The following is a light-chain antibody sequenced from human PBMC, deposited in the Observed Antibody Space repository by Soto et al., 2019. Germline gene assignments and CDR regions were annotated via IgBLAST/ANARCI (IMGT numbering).Light chain of an antibody. V-gene: IGKV3-20*01. CDR3: QQYGSSRT. Sequence: EIVLTQSPGTLSLSPGERATLSCRASESVSSRYLAWYQQKPGQSPRLLIYGASSRGTGIPDRFSRSGSGTDVSLTNSRLETEDCAVYYCQQYGSSRTFGQGTNVEMK. CDR1: ESVSSRY. CDR2: GAS. J-gene: IGKJ1*01.